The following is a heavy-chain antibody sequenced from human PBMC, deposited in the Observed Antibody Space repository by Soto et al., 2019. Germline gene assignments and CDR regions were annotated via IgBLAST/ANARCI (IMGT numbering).Heavy chain of an antibody. J-gene: IGHJ5*02. D-gene: IGHD2-2*01. V-gene: IGHV4-59*01. CDR1: GGSISGYY. Sequence: SETLSLTCTVSGGSISGYYWSWIRQPPGKGLEWIGYIYHSGHNEDLTYNRSLESRVTISADASKNQFSLELSYVTAADTATYYCAGYAFSSSWVSPFDPWGHGILVTVSS. CDR3: AGYAFSSSWVSPFDP. CDR2: IYHSGHNEDL.